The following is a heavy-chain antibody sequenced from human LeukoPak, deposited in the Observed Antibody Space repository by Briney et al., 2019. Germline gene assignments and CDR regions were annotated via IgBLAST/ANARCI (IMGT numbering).Heavy chain of an antibody. Sequence: GASVKVSCKASGYTFTGYYMHWVRQAPGQGLEWMGWINPNSGGTNYAQKFQGRATMTRDTSISTAYMELSRLRSDDTAVYYCARARPYCSSTSCYGYSFDYWGQGTLVTVSS. J-gene: IGHJ4*02. CDR1: GYTFTGYY. CDR2: INPNSGGT. D-gene: IGHD2-2*01. V-gene: IGHV1-2*02. CDR3: ARARPYCSSTSCYGYSFDY.